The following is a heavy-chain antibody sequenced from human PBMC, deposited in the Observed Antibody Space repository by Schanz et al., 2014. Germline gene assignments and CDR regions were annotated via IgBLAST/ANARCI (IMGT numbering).Heavy chain of an antibody. CDR3: VSQTGSPNY. V-gene: IGHV3-7*01. CDR2: IKHDGSVK. D-gene: IGHD6-13*01. J-gene: IGHJ4*02. CDR1: GFSFSTYW. Sequence: EVQLVASGGGLVQPGGSLRLSCAASGFSFSTYWMSWVRQAPGKGLEWVANIKHDGSVKDYVDSVEGRFTISRDNAKRSLLLQMNSLRVEDTAVYFCVSQTGSPNYWGQGTLVTVSS.